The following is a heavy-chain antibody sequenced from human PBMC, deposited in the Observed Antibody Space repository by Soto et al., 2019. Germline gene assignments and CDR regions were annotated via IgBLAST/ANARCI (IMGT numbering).Heavy chain of an antibody. V-gene: IGHV4-59*01. CDR2: IYYSGST. CDR3: ARMGSSWYFQH. D-gene: IGHD6-13*01. CDR1: GVSISSYY. J-gene: IGHJ1*01. Sequence: SETLSLTCTVSGVSISSYYWSWIRQPPGKGLEWIGYIYYSGSTNYNPSLKSRVTISVDTSKNQFSLKLSSVTAADTAVYYCARMGSSWYFQHWGQGTLVTVSS.